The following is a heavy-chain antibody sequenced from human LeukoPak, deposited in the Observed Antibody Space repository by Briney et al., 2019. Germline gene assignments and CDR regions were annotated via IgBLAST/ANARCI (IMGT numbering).Heavy chain of an antibody. CDR2: VNTVSSYI. V-gene: IGHV3-21*01. Sequence: GGSLRLSCAASGFTFSDYSMNWVRQAPGKGLEWVASVNTVSSYIYYADSMRGRFTISRDNAKNSLFLQMNSLRAEDTAVYYCARLRRNSDRSDFFYYYDHWGQGTLDTVSS. CDR3: ARLRRNSDRSDFFYYYDH. J-gene: IGHJ4*02. D-gene: IGHD3-22*01. CDR1: GFTFSDYS.